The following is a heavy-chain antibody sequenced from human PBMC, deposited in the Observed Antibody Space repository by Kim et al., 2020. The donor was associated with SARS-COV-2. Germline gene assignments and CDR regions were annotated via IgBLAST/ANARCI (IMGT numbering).Heavy chain of an antibody. CDR1: GDSISSSSYF. Sequence: SETLSLTCTVSGDSISSSSYFWAWIRQPPGKGLEWIGNVFYSGTTYYNPSLKSRVTISVDTSENQFSLWLSSVTAADTAVYYCARRGVGPTTPYYFAMDVWGQGTTVTVSS. D-gene: IGHD1-26*01. CDR3: ARRGVGPTTPYYFAMDV. J-gene: IGHJ6*02. CDR2: VFYSGTT. V-gene: IGHV4-39*01.